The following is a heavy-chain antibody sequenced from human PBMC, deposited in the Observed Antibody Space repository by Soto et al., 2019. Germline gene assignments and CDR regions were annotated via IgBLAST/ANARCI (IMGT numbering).Heavy chain of an antibody. Sequence: PGGSLRLSGAASGLTFSSYSMNWVRQAPGKGLEWVSSISSSSSYIYYADSVKGRFTISRDNAKNSLYLQMNSLRAEDTAVYYCARDPPYCSGGSCYSSVYFDYWGQGT. V-gene: IGHV3-21*01. CDR3: ARDPPYCSGGSCYSSVYFDY. D-gene: IGHD2-15*01. CDR2: ISSSSSYI. CDR1: GLTFSSYS. J-gene: IGHJ4*02.